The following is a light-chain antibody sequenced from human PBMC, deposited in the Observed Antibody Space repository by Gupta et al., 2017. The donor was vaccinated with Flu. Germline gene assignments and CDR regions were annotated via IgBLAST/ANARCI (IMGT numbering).Light chain of an antibody. Sequence: QSVLTQPPSTSGTPGQRVTISCSGSTSNIGSNTVNWYQQFPGMAPKVLIYKSNQRPSGVPDRFSASKSGTSASLAISGLQSEDEADYYCATWDDSLVGVVFGGGTKLTVL. CDR2: KSN. CDR3: ATWDDSLVGVV. V-gene: IGLV1-44*01. CDR1: TSNIGSNT. J-gene: IGLJ2*01.